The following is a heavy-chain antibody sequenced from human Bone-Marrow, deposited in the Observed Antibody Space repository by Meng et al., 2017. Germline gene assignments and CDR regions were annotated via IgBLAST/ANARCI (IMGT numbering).Heavy chain of an antibody. CDR1: GASVSGNRAL. V-gene: IGHV6-1*01. CDR2: TYYRSQWQS. D-gene: IGHD3-10*01. J-gene: IGHJ4*02. Sequence: HVQLQQSGPRLLKPSQTLSLTCAISGASVSGNRALWHWVRQSPSRGLEWLGHTYYRSQWQSHYGASVKSRISIYADTSRNQFSLILNSVTPEDTAVYYCASWYGESWGQGTLVTVSS. CDR3: ASWYGES.